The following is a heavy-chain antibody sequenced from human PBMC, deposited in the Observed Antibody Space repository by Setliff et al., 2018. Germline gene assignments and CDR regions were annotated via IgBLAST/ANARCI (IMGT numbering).Heavy chain of an antibody. D-gene: IGHD6-19*01. Sequence: ASVKVSCKASGDTFSSYAINWVRQAPGQGLEWMGIIYPSGGSISYAQKFQGRVTMTRDTSTSTVYVELSSLRSEDTAVYYCARAFLGQWGGKGGLDYYYLDVWGKGTTVTVSS. V-gene: IGHV1-46*01. J-gene: IGHJ6*03. CDR1: GDTFSSYA. CDR2: IYPSGGSI. CDR3: ARAFLGQWGGKGGLDYYYLDV.